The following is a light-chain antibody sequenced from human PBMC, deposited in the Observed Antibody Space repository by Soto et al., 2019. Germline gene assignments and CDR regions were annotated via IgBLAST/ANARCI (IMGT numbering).Light chain of an antibody. CDR1: SSDVGGYHY. V-gene: IGLV2-11*01. Sequence: QSALTQPRSVSGSPGQSVTISCTGTSSDVGGYHYVSWYQQHQGKAPKLMIYDVSKRPSGVPDRFSGSKSGNTASLTISGLQAEDEADYYCCSYAGSYTWVFGGGTKRTVL. CDR3: CSYAGSYTWV. CDR2: DVS. J-gene: IGLJ3*02.